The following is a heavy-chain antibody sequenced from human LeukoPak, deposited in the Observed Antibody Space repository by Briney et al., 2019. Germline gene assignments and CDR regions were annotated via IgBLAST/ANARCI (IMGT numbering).Heavy chain of an antibody. J-gene: IGHJ6*02. Sequence: ASVKVSCKVSGYTLTELSMHRVRQAPGKGLEWMGRFDPEDGETIYAQKFQGRVTMTEDTSTDTAYMELSRLRSEDTAVYYCATGAAVAGTFSFYYGMDVWGQGTTVTVS. V-gene: IGHV1-24*01. CDR2: FDPEDGET. CDR1: GYTLTELS. CDR3: ATGAAVAGTFSFYYGMDV. D-gene: IGHD6-19*01.